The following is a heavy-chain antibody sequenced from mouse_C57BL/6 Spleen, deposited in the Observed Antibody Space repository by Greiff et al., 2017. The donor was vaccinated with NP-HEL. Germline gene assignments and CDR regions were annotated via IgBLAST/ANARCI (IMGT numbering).Heavy chain of an antibody. CDR2: IDPEDGET. D-gene: IGHD1-1*01. Sequence: VQLQQSGAELVKPGASVKLSCTASGFNIKDYYMHWVKQRTEQGLEWIGRIDPEDGETKYAPKFQGKATITADTSSNTAYLQLSSLTSEDTAGYYCARSITTVVATRGAMDYWGQGTSVTVSS. J-gene: IGHJ4*01. CDR1: GFNIKDYY. CDR3: ARSITTVVATRGAMDY. V-gene: IGHV14-2*01.